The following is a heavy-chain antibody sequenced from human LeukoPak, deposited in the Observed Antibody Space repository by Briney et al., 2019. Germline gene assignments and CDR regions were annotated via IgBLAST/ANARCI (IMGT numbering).Heavy chain of an antibody. CDR3: ARERQDYYGSGSYLNY. Sequence: GSVKVSCKASGYTFTSYYMHWVRQAPGQGLEWMGIINPSGGSTSYAQKFQGRVTMTRDTSTSTVYMELSSLRSEDTAVYYCARERQDYYGSGSYLNYWGQGTLVTVSS. J-gene: IGHJ4*02. D-gene: IGHD3-10*01. CDR2: INPSGGST. V-gene: IGHV1-46*01. CDR1: GYTFTSYY.